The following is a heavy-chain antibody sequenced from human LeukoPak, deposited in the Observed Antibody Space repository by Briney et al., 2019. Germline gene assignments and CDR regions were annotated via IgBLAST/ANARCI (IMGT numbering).Heavy chain of an antibody. D-gene: IGHD3-3*01. V-gene: IGHV3-23*01. CDR3: AKDNSRDFWSGYYPYYYYMDV. Sequence: GGSLRLSCAASGFTFSSYAMSWVRQAPGKGLEWVSAISGSGGSTYYADSVKGRFTISRDNSKNTLYLQMNSLRAEDTAVYYCAKDNSRDFWSGYYPYYYYMDVWGKGTTVTVSS. CDR1: GFTFSSYA. CDR2: ISGSGGST. J-gene: IGHJ6*03.